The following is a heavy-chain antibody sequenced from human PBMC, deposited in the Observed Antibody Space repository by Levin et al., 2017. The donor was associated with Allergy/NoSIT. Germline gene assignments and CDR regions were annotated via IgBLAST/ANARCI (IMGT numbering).Heavy chain of an antibody. D-gene: IGHD6-19*01. CDR2: INPNSGGT. J-gene: IGHJ5*02. CDR3: AIPSIAVAGTAWFDP. CDR1: GYTFTGYY. Sequence: GESLKISCKASGYTFTGYYMHWVRQAPGQGLEWMGWINPNSGGTNYAQKFQGRVTMTRDTSISTAYMELSRLRSDDTAVYYCAIPSIAVAGTAWFDPWGQGTLVTVSS. V-gene: IGHV1-2*02.